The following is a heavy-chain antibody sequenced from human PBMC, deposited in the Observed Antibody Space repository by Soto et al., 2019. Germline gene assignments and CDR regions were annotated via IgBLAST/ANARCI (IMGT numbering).Heavy chain of an antibody. CDR2: ISGSGSTR. CDR1: GFTFSTHE. D-gene: IGHD2-8*01. CDR3: ARGGVY. V-gene: IGHV3-48*03. Sequence: DVELVESGGGTGQPGGSLRLSCATSGFTFSTHEMNWVRQAPGRGLEWIAKISGSGSTRSYADSVKGRFFISRDNDQRPVDLQMNSLRVEDTAVYYCARGGVYWGQGTLVTVSP. J-gene: IGHJ4*02.